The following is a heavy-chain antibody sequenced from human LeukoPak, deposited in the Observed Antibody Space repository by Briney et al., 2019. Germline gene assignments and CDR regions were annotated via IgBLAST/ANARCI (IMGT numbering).Heavy chain of an antibody. CDR2: IKLDGSDI. CDR1: GFIFSGYW. V-gene: IGHV3-7*03. J-gene: IGHJ4*02. D-gene: IGHD3-10*01. CDR3: VRDFHSGLGSFYHDY. Sequence: PGGSLRLSCAASGFIFSGYWISWVRQAPGKGLESVGNIKLDGSDIYYADSVKGRFTISRDNARNLVYLQMNSLRTEDTALYYCVRDFHSGLGSFYHDYWGQGTLVTVSS.